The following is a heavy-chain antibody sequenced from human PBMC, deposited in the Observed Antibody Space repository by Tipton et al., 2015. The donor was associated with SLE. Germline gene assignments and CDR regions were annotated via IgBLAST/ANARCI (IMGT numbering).Heavy chain of an antibody. V-gene: IGHV4-59*01. J-gene: IGHJ2*01. D-gene: IGHD2-21*01. Sequence: TLSLTCTVYGGSMSGYYWSWIRQSPGKGLEWIGYIYDSGTTNYNPSLKSRVTISGDTSKNQFSLKLTSVTAADTAVYYCARVLGGDDPLYYFDVWGRGTLVTVSS. CDR2: IYDSGTT. CDR3: ARVLGGDDPLYYFDV. CDR1: GGSMSGYY.